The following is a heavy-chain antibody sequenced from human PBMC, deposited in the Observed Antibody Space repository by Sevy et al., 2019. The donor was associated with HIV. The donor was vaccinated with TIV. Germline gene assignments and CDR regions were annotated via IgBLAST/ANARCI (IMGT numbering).Heavy chain of an antibody. V-gene: IGHV4-34*01. J-gene: IGHJ4*02. D-gene: IGHD6-6*01. CDR1: GGSFSGYY. Sequence: SETLSLTCAVYGGSFSGYYWSWIRQPPGKGLEWIGEINHSGSTNYNPSLKSRVTISVDTSKNQFSLKLSSVTAADTAVYYCATLTSSPFDVDSSSGNWGQGTLVTVS. CDR3: ATLTSSPFDVDSSSGN. CDR2: INHSGST.